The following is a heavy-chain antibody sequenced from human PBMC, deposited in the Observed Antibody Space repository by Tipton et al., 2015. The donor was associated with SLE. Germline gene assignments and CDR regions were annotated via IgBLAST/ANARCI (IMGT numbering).Heavy chain of an antibody. CDR2: ISSCSSYI. J-gene: IGHJ3*02. CDR1: GFTFSTYI. CDR3: ASRPQSAALHI. D-gene: IGHD1-14*01. V-gene: IGHV3-21*03. Sequence: SLRLSCAASGFTFSTYIMKWVRQAPGKGLEWVSSISSCSSYIYYADSVKGRLTISRDNAKNSLYLQMNSLRAEDTAVYYCASRPQSAALHIWGQGTVVTVSS.